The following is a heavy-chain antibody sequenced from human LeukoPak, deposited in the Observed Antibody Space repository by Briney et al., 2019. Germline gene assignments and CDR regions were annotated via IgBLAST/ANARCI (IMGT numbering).Heavy chain of an antibody. J-gene: IGHJ1*01. D-gene: IGHD3-22*01. CDR2: IKSKTDGGTT. CDR3: TTEVIVAMAEYFQH. Sequence: PGGSLRLSCAASGFTFSNAWMSWVRQAPGKGLEWVGRIKSKTDGGTTDYAAPVKGRFTISRDDSKNTLYLQMNSLKTEDTAVYYCTTEVIVAMAEYFQHWGQGTLVTVSS. V-gene: IGHV3-15*01. CDR1: GFTFSNAW.